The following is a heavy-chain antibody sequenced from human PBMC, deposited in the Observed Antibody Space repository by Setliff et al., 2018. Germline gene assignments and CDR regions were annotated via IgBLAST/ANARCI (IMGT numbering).Heavy chain of an antibody. CDR2: ISTHNGIT. CDR1: GYTFTTFG. D-gene: IGHD6-25*01. J-gene: IGHJ4*02. V-gene: IGHV1-18*01. CDR3: ARAGLAAAGRKGVFDH. Sequence: ASVKVSCKASGYTFTTFGVSWVRRVPGQGLEWLGWISTHNGITRYGQKFQGRVTLTSETTTGTVYMELRSLNSDDTAVYYCARAGLAAAGRKGVFDHWGQGTLVTVSS.